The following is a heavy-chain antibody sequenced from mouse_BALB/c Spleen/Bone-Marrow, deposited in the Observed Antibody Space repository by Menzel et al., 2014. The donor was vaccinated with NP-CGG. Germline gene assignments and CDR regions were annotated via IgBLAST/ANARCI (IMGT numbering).Heavy chain of an antibody. CDR2: ISSGGSL. CDR1: GFTFSSYV. V-gene: IGHV5-6-5*01. CDR3: ASRQSSVIRHWFAY. J-gene: IGHJ3*01. Sequence: EVQGVESGGGLVKPGGSLKLSCAASGFTFSSYVMSWVRQTPEKRPEWVASISSGGSLYYLDSVKGRFTISRDSARNILYLQMSSLRSEGPAMYYCASRQSSVIRHWFAYWGQGTLVTVSA. D-gene: IGHD2-4*01.